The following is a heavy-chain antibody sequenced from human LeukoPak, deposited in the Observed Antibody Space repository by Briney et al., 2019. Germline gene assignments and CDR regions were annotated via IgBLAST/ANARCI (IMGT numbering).Heavy chain of an antibody. J-gene: IGHJ5*02. Sequence: ASVKVSCKASGYTFTGYYMHWVRQAPGQGLEWMGWINPNSGGTNYAQKFQGWVTMTRDTSISTAYMELRSLRSDGTAVYYCARDGGSAVAESWGQGTLVTVSS. V-gene: IGHV1-2*04. CDR1: GYTFTGYY. CDR3: ARDGGSAVAES. CDR2: INPNSGGT. D-gene: IGHD6-19*01.